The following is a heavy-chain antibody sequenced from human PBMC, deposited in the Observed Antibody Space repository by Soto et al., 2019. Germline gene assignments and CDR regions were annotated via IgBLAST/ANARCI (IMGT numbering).Heavy chain of an antibody. CDR3: ARDYTTNYESGAILDY. CDR1: EYSFTNFG. D-gene: IGHD3-10*01. V-gene: IGHV1-18*01. CDR2: ISGYNANK. J-gene: IGHJ4*02. Sequence: LLQSGAEVRKPGASVRISCTASEYSFTNFGVSWVRQAPGHGLVWMGWISGYNANKNYAQKFQGRVTLTTDTSTNTACMEVTSLTSTETAICLCARDYTTNYESGAILDYWGRGPVVTVSS.